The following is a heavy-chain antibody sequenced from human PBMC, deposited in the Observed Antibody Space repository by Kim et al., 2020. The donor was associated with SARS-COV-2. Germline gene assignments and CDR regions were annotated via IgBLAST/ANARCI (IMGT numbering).Heavy chain of an antibody. D-gene: IGHD4-17*01. CDR3: ARDVGTSGDYVDLFDY. CDR1: GYTFTGRY. CDR2: INPNSGGT. J-gene: IGHJ4*02. Sequence: ASVKVSCKASGYTFTGRYMDWVLQAPGQGLEWMGWINPNSGGTKFAQKFQGRVTLTRDTSISTVYMELRSLRPDDTAVYYCARDVGTSGDYVDLFDYWGQ. V-gene: IGHV1-2*02.